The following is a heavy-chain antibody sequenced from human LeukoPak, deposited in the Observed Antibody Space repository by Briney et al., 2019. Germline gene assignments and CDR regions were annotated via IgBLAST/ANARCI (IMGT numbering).Heavy chain of an antibody. CDR1: GLTLSRYS. J-gene: IGHJ4*02. V-gene: IGHV3-48*04. CDR3: AKSQVAATMRDIDY. D-gene: IGHD6-19*01. CDR2: ISSSSSTK. Sequence: PGGSLGLSCEAPGLTLSRYSVTWVGQAPGKGLEWVSYISSSSSTKYYADSVKGRFAISRDNAKNSLYLQMNSLRVEDTAFYYCAKSQVAATMRDIDYWGQGTLVTVSS.